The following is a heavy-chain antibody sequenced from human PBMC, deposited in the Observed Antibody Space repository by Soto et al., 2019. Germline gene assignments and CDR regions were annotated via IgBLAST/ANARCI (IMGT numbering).Heavy chain of an antibody. Sequence: GGSLRLSCTASGFTFGDYAMGWFRQAPGKGLEWVGFIRSKAYGGTTEYAASVKGRFTISRDDSKSIAYLQMNSLKAEDTAVYYCARDHRGEYSSSPGTDYYYYGMDVWGQGTTVTVSS. CDR2: IRSKAYGGTT. D-gene: IGHD6-13*01. CDR1: GFTFGDYA. V-gene: IGHV3-49*03. J-gene: IGHJ6*02. CDR3: ARDHRGEYSSSPGTDYYYYGMDV.